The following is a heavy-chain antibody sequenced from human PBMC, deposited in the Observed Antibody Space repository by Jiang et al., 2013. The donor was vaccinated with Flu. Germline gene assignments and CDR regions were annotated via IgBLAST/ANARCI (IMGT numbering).Heavy chain of an antibody. CDR3: ERGRWLAIDY. D-gene: IGHD6-19*01. Sequence: LVESGGGLVQPGGSLRLSCAASGFTFSSYAMHWVRQAPGKGLEYVSAISSNGGSTYYANSVKGRFTISRDNSKNTLYLQMGSLRAEDMAVYYCERGRWLAIDYWGQGTLVTVSS. CDR2: ISSNGGST. J-gene: IGHJ4*02. V-gene: IGHV3-64*01. CDR1: GFTFSSYA.